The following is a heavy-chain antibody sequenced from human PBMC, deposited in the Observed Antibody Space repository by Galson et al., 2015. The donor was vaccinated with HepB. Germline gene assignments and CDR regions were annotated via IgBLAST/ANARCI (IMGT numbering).Heavy chain of an antibody. D-gene: IGHD6-19*01. CDR2: MWYDGSNK. CDR3: AKDARIAVCRRSWCDP. J-gene: IGHJ5*01. Sequence: SLRLSCAASGSIFRSYGIYWVRQAPGKGLGWVAVMWYDGSNKYYADPVKGRFTISRDNSKNTLYLQMHSQRAEGTAVHYCAKDARIAVCRRSWCDPWDQATLVTVSS. V-gene: IGHV3-33*06. CDR1: GSIFRSYG.